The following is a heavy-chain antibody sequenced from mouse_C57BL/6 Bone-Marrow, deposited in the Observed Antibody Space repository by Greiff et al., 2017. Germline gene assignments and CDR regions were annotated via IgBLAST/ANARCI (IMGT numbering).Heavy chain of an antibody. CDR2: IDPETGGT. CDR1: GYTFTDYE. V-gene: IGHV1-15*01. D-gene: IGHD3-1*01. Sequence: QVQLQQSGAELVRPGASVTLSCKASGYTFTDYEMHWVKQTPVHGLEWIGAIDPETGGTAYNQKFKGKAILTADKSSSTAYMELRSLTSEDSAVYYSTRSGGTQLTDYWGQGTTLTVSS. J-gene: IGHJ2*01. CDR3: TRSGGTQLTDY.